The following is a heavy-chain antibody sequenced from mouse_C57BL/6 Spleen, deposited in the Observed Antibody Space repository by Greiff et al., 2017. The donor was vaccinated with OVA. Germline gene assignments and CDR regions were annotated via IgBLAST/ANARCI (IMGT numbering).Heavy chain of an antibody. CDR3: AITEGTLPRDY. V-gene: IGHV1-74*01. Sequence: QVQLQQPGAELVKPGASVKVSCKASGYTFTSYWMHWVKQRPGQGLEWIGRIHPSDSDTNYNQQFKGKATLTVDKSSSTAYMQLSSLTSEDSAVDYFAITEGTLPRDYWGQGTTLTVSS. CDR2: IHPSDSDT. J-gene: IGHJ2*01. CDR1: GYTFTSYW. D-gene: IGHD2-10*01.